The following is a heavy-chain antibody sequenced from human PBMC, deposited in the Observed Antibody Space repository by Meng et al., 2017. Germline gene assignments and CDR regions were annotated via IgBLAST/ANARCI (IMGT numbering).Heavy chain of an antibody. CDR2: INWNGGST. V-gene: IGHV3-20*04. J-gene: IGHJ3*02. D-gene: IGHD2-2*01. CDR1: GFTLDDYG. Sequence: GESLKISCAAAGFTLDDYGMSWVRQAPGKGLEWVSGINWNGGSTGYVDSVKGRFTISRDNAKNSLYLQMNSLRAEDTALYYCARDRLAGYCSSTSCYGFDMWGQGTMVT. CDR3: ARDRLAGYCSSTSCYGFDM.